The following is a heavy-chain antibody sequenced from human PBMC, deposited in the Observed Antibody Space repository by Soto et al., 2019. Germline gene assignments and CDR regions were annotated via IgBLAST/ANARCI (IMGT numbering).Heavy chain of an antibody. CDR1: GGSISSYY. Sequence: QVQLQESGPGLVKPSETLSLTCTVSGGSISSYYWSWIRQPPGKGLEWIGYIYYSGSTNYNPSLKSRVTISVDTSKNQFSLKLSSVTAADTAVYYCARAGHSYCGGDCYSNYYYGMDVWGQGTTVTVSS. D-gene: IGHD2-21*02. CDR3: ARAGHSYCGGDCYSNYYYGMDV. J-gene: IGHJ6*02. V-gene: IGHV4-59*01. CDR2: IYYSGST.